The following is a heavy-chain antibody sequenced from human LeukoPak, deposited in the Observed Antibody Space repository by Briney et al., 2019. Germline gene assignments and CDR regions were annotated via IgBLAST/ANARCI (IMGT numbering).Heavy chain of an antibody. D-gene: IGHD6-19*01. V-gene: IGHV1-46*01. J-gene: IGHJ4*02. CDR1: EYTFTSYY. Sequence: ASVKVSCKASEYTFTSYYIHWVRQAPGQGPEWMGRVIPSGGSTTYAQTFQGRVTMTRDTSTRTVYMELSSLRSEDTAVYYCARVVTDSSGWYHFDYWGQGTLVTVSS. CDR2: VIPSGGST. CDR3: ARVVTDSSGWYHFDY.